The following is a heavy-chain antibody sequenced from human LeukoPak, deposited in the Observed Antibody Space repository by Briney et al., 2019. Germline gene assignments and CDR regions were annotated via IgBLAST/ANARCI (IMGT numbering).Heavy chain of an antibody. Sequence: GGSLRLSCAASGFTFSSYAMHWVRQAPGKGLEWVAVISYDGSNKYYADSVKSRFTISRDNSKNTLYLQMNSLRAEDTAVYYCASSSIRGVLKASLDYWGQGTLVTVSS. CDR3: ASSSIRGVLKASLDY. J-gene: IGHJ4*02. CDR1: GFTFSSYA. D-gene: IGHD3-10*01. CDR2: ISYDGSNK. V-gene: IGHV3-30*04.